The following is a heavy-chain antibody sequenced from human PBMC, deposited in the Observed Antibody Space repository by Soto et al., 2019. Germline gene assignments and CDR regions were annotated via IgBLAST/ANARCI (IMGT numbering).Heavy chain of an antibody. CDR1: GFTFSSYA. D-gene: IGHD3-22*01. J-gene: IGHJ6*02. Sequence: GSLRLSCAASGFTFSSYAMSWVRQAPGKGLEWVSAISGSGGSTYYADSVKGRFTISRDNSKNTLYLQMNSLRAEDTAVYYCASYSSGWSRMDVWGQGTTVTVSS. CDR2: ISGSGGST. V-gene: IGHV3-23*01. CDR3: ASYSSGWSRMDV.